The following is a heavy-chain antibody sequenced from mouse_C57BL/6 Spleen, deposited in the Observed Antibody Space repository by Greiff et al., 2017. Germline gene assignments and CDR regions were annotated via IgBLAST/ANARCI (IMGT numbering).Heavy chain of an antibody. D-gene: IGHD2-1*01. CDR2: IYPGDGDT. J-gene: IGHJ2*01. CDR3: ARQSTMVPLDY. V-gene: IGHV1-80*01. CDR1: GYAFSSYW. Sequence: VMLVESGAELVKPGASVKISCKASGYAFSSYWMNWVKQRPGKGLEWIGQIYPGDGDTNYNGKFKGKATLTADKSSSTAYMPLSSLTSEVSAVYFCARQSTMVPLDYWGQGTTLTVSS.